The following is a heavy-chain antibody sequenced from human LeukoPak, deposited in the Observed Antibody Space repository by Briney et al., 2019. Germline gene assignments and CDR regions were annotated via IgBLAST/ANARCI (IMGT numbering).Heavy chain of an antibody. V-gene: IGHV4-39*01. Sequence: SETLSLTCTVSGYSIGGSNYYWGWVRQPPGKGLEWIGSIFYTGNIYYKPSLKSRVTVSVDTSRNQFFLNLNSVTAADTAVYYCARHSRVLTTAISFDYWGQGTLVTVSS. D-gene: IGHD2-21*02. J-gene: IGHJ4*02. CDR2: IFYTGNI. CDR3: ARHSRVLTTAISFDY. CDR1: GYSIGGSNYY.